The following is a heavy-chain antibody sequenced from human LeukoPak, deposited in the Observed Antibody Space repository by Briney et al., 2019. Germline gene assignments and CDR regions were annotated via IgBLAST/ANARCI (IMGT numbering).Heavy chain of an antibody. D-gene: IGHD4-17*01. Sequence: ASVKVSCKASGYTFTNYHMHWVRQAPGQGLEWMGIINPSGGSTSYAQKFQGRVTMTRDTSTSTVYMELSSLRSEDTAVYYCARDAGDGDYDDYYYYYMDVWGKGTTVTVSS. CDR2: INPSGGST. V-gene: IGHV1-46*01. CDR1: GYTFTNYH. CDR3: ARDAGDGDYDDYYYYYMDV. J-gene: IGHJ6*03.